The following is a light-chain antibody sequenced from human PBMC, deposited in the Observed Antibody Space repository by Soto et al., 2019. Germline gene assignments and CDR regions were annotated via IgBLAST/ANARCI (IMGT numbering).Light chain of an antibody. Sequence: DIVMTQSPDSLAVSLGERATINCESSQTILYSSNNNNYLAWYQQEPGQPPKLLIYWASTRESGVPDRFSGSGSGTDFTLTISSLQAEDVAVYYCHQYLSAPWTFGQGTKVEIK. J-gene: IGKJ1*01. CDR3: HQYLSAPWT. V-gene: IGKV4-1*01. CDR1: QTILYSSNNNNY. CDR2: WAS.